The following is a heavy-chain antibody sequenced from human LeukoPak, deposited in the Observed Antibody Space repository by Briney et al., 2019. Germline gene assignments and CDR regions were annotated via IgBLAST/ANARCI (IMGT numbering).Heavy chain of an antibody. J-gene: IGHJ4*02. CDR2: IKGDESAR. Sequence: PGGSLRLSCAAAGFTFSTDGMAWVRQAPGKGLEWVANIKGDESARHQADSVKGPFTISRDNAQNTAYLEMSSLRGEDTDVYYCARDVGGSLDYWGQGTLVTVSS. V-gene: IGHV3-7*01. D-gene: IGHD6-13*01. CDR3: ARDVGGSLDY. CDR1: GFTFSTDG.